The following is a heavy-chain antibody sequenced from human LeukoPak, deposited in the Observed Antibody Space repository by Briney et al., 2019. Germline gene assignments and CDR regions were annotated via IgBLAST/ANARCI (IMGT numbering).Heavy chain of an antibody. J-gene: IGHJ4*02. Sequence: GSLRLSCAASGFTFSSYSMNWVRQAPGKGLEWVSYISSSSSTIYYADSVKGRFTISRDNAKNSLYLQMNSLRAEDTAVYYCARDRRIAVAGTMGYWGQGTLVTVSS. V-gene: IGHV3-48*01. D-gene: IGHD6-19*01. CDR3: ARDRRIAVAGTMGY. CDR2: ISSSSSTI. CDR1: GFTFSSYS.